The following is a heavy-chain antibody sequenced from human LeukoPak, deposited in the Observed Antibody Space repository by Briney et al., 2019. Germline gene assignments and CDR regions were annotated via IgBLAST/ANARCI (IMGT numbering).Heavy chain of an antibody. V-gene: IGHV1-69*13. CDR2: IIPIFGTA. CDR1: GGTFSSYA. CDR3: ARVDRSKGTIFGVVRAAFDI. Sequence: SVKVSCKASGGTFSSYAISWVRQAPGQGLEWMGGIIPIFGTANYAQKFQGRVSITADESTSTAYMELSSLRSEDTAVYYCARVDRSKGTIFGVVRAAFDIWGQGTMVTVSS. J-gene: IGHJ3*02. D-gene: IGHD3-3*01.